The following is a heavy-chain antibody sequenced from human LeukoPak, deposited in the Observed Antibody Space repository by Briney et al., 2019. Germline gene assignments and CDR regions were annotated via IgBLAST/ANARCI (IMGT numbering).Heavy chain of an antibody. CDR2: ISYDGSNK. CDR1: GFTFSSYA. V-gene: IGHV3-30*14. D-gene: IGHD6-13*01. Sequence: GGSLRLSCAASGFTFSSYAMHWVRQAPGKGLEWVAVISYDGSNKYYADSVKGRFTISRDNSKNTLYLQMNSLRAEDTAVYYCARTSSSWMYYQHWGQGTLVTVSS. J-gene: IGHJ1*01. CDR3: ARTSSSWMYYQH.